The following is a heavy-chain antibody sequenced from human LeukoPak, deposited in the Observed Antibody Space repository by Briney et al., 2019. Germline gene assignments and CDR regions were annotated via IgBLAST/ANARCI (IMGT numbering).Heavy chain of an antibody. J-gene: IGHJ4*02. D-gene: IGHD5-24*01. CDR3: ARAGPRRDGYNVDY. Sequence: SATLSLTCTVAGGSLSGYYWGWIRQPPGKGLELIGYNSYGGSTYYSPSLKSRVTISADTSKKQFSLKRNSVAAAATTVYYCARAGPRRDGYNVDYWGQGTLVTVSS. V-gene: IGHV4-59*12. CDR2: NSYGGST. CDR1: GGSLSGYY.